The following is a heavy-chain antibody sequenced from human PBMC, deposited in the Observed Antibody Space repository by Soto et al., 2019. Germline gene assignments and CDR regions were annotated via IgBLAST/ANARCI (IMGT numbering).Heavy chain of an antibody. CDR2: INPSGRT. Sequence: QVQLQLWGAGLLKPSETLSLTCAVYGGSFSGYYWSWIRQPPGKGLEWIGEINPSGRTNYNPSLKSRVTISVDTSKKQFSLKLSSVTAADTAVYYCARDLRGPFDYWGQGTLVTVSS. CDR3: ARDLRGPFDY. CDR1: GGSFSGYY. J-gene: IGHJ4*02. V-gene: IGHV4-34*01.